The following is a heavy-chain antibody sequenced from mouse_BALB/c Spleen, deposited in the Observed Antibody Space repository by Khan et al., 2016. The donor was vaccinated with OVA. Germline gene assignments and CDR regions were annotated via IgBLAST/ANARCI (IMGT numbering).Heavy chain of an antibody. D-gene: IGHD1-1*01. J-gene: IGHJ2*01. CDR1: GYTFINYW. Sequence: QVQLKQSGAELAKPGASVKMSCKASGYTFINYWILWVKQRPGQGLEWIGYINPSTGYTEYNQKFKDKATLTADKSSSTAYMQLSSLTSADSAVYYCARRGLRWDFDYWGQGTTLTVSS. CDR3: ARRGLRWDFDY. V-gene: IGHV1-7*01. CDR2: INPSTGYT.